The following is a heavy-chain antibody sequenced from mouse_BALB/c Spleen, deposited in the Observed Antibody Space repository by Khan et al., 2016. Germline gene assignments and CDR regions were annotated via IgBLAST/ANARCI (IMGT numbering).Heavy chain of an antibody. D-gene: IGHD3-1*01. CDR2: INTNTGEP. CDR3: ARGGSSGYPAWFAY. V-gene: IGHV9-3*02. Sequence: QIQLVQSGPELKKPGETVKISCKASGYTFTNYGMNWVKQAPGKGLKWMGWINTNTGEPTYAEEFKGRFAFSLETSASTAYLQINNLKNEDTATYCCARGGSSGYPAWFAYWGQGTLVTVSA. J-gene: IGHJ3*01. CDR1: GYTFTNYG.